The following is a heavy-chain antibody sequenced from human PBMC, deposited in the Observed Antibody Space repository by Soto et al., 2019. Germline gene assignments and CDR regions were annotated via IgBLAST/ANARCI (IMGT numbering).Heavy chain of an antibody. J-gene: IGHJ4*02. D-gene: IGHD5-12*01. CDR1: GGSISSYY. V-gene: IGHV4-59*08. CDR2: IYYSGST. Sequence: SETLSLTCTVSGGSISSYYWSWIRQPPGKGLEWIGYIYYSGSTNYNPSLKSRVTISVDTSKNQFSLKLSSVTAADTAVYYCARHSGYDVGWDWGQGTLVTVSS. CDR3: ARHSGYDVGWD.